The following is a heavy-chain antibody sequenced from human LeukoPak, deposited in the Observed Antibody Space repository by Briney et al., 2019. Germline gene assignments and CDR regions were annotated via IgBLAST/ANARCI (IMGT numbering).Heavy chain of an antibody. CDR1: GYTFTSYG. CDR3: ARDPDPTHSTRHCSGGSCPDY. V-gene: IGHV1-18*01. CDR2: ISAYNGNT. Sequence: ASVKVSCKASGYTFTSYGISWVRQAPGQGLEWMGWISAYNGNTNYAQKLQGRVTMTTDTSTSTAYMELRSLRSDDTAVYYCARDPDPTHSTRHCSGGSCPDYWGQGTLVTVSS. D-gene: IGHD2-15*01. J-gene: IGHJ4*02.